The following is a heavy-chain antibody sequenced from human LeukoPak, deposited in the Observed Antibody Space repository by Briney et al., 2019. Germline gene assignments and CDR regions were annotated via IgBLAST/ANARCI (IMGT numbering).Heavy chain of an antibody. V-gene: IGHV1-2*02. CDR2: VNPNSGGT. CDR1: GYTFTGYY. D-gene: IGHD6-19*01. J-gene: IGHJ4*02. Sequence: ASVKVSYKASGYTFTGYYMHWVGQAPGHRREGMGGVNPNSGGTNYSQQFQGRVTMPRHTSISTAYMQLTRLRSDDTAVYYCASLPGIAVAGDEYYFDYWDQGTLVTVSS. CDR3: ASLPGIAVAGDEYYFDY.